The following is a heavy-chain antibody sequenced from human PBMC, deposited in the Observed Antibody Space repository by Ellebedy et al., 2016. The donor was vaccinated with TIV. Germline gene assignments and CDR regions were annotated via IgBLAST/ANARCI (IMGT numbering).Heavy chain of an antibody. CDR2: IKQDGSEK. Sequence: GESLKISCAASGFTFSSYWMSWVRQAPGKGLEWVANIKQDGSEKYYVDSVKGRFTISRDNAKNSLFLQMNSLRAEDTAVYYCARDRGYPKGDYWGQGTLVTVSS. J-gene: IGHJ4*02. CDR3: ARDRGYPKGDY. CDR1: GFTFSSYW. D-gene: IGHD2-15*01. V-gene: IGHV3-7*01.